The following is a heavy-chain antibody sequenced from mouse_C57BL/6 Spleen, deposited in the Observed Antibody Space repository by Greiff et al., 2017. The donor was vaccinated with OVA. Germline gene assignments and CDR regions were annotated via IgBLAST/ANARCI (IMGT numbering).Heavy chain of an antibody. D-gene: IGHD2-4*01. V-gene: IGHV5-12*01. CDR3: ARPFYYDYDGIFAY. J-gene: IGHJ3*01. CDR2: ISNGGGST. Sequence: DVHLVESGGGLVQPGGSLKLSCAASGFTFSDYYMYWVRQTPEKRLEWVAYISNGGGSTYYPDTVKGRFTISRDNAKNTLYLQMSRLKSEDTAMYYCARPFYYDYDGIFAYWGQGTLVTVSA. CDR1: GFTFSDYY.